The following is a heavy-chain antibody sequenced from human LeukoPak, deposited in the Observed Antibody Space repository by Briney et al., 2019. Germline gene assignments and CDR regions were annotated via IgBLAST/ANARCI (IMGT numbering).Heavy chain of an antibody. CDR2: IYYSGST. CDR1: GGSISRSSYY. CDR3: ARDLFPVDHDNSGHAY. V-gene: IGHV4-39*07. J-gene: IGHJ4*02. D-gene: IGHD3-22*01. Sequence: SETLSLTCTVSGGSISRSSYYWGWIRQPPGKGLEWIGSIYYSGSTYYNSSLKSRVTISVDTSKNQFSLKLSSVTAADTAVYYCARDLFPVDHDNSGHAYWGQGTLVTVSS.